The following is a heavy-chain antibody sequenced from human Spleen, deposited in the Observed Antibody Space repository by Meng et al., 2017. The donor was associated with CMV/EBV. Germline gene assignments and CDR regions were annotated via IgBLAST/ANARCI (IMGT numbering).Heavy chain of an antibody. CDR1: GFTFGDYA. CDR3: ARVGQFVGGGFDP. D-gene: IGHD3-16*01. CDR2: ISSSGRSTI. V-gene: IGHV3-48*03. J-gene: IGHJ5*02. Sequence: GGSLRLSCTASGFTFGDYAMSWVRQAPGKGLEWISYISSSGRSTIYYADSVKGRFTISRANAQNSLYLQMNRLRGEDTAVYYCARVGQFVGGGFDPWGQGTLVTVSS.